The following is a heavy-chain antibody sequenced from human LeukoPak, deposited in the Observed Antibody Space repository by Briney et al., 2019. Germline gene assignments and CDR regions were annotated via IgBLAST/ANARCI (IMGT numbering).Heavy chain of an antibody. J-gene: IGHJ4*02. CDR3: TRSDYSTYFNY. CDR1: GGSITDYY. CDR2: IYYNGAT. Sequence: SETLSLTCTVSGGSITDYYWIWIRQPPGKGLEYIGYIYYNGATNYNPSLKSRVTISVDTYKNQFSLNLRSVTAADTAVYYCTRSDYSTYFNYWGPGTLVTVSS. D-gene: IGHD2-15*01. V-gene: IGHV4-59*01.